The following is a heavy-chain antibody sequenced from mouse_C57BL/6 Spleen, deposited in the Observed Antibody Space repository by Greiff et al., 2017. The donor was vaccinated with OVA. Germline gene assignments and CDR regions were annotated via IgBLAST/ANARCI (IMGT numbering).Heavy chain of an antibody. CDR1: GYTFTSYW. V-gene: IGHV1-53*01. CDR3: ASSTSRRAWFAY. CDR2: INPSNGGT. D-gene: IGHD5-5*01. J-gene: IGHJ3*01. Sequence: QVQLQQSGTELVKPGASVKLSCKASGYTFTSYWMHWVKQRPGQGLEWIGNINPSNGGTNYNEKFKSKATLTVDKSSSTAYMQLSSLTSEDSAVYYCASSTSRRAWFAYWGQGTLVTVSA.